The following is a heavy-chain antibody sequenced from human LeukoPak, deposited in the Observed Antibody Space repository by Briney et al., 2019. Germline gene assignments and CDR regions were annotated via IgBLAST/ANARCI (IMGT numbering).Heavy chain of an antibody. Sequence: PGRSLRLSCAASGFTFDDYAMHWVRQAPGKGLEWVSGISWNSGSTGYADSVKGRFTISRDNAKNSLYLQMNSLRAEDTALYYCAKDRNEIVGATIFDYWGQGTLVTVSS. D-gene: IGHD1-26*01. CDR3: AKDRNEIVGATIFDY. CDR2: ISWNSGST. V-gene: IGHV3-9*01. J-gene: IGHJ4*02. CDR1: GFTFDDYA.